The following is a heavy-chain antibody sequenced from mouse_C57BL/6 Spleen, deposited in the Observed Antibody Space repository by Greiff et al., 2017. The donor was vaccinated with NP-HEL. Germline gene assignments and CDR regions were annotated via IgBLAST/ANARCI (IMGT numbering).Heavy chain of an antibody. CDR3: ARGEGPYFDY. CDR1: GYTFTDYY. V-gene: IGHV1-26*01. J-gene: IGHJ2*01. CDR2: INPNNGGT. Sequence: EVQLQQSGPELVKPGASVKISCKASGYTFTDYYMNWVKQSHGKSLEWIGDINPNNGGTSYNQKFKGKATLTVDKSSSTAYMELRSLTSEDSAVYYCARGEGPYFDYWGQGTTLTVSS. D-gene: IGHD3-3*01.